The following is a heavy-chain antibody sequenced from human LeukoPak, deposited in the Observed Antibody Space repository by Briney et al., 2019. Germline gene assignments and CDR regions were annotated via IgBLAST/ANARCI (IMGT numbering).Heavy chain of an antibody. D-gene: IGHD1-26*01. CDR2: IYYSGST. Sequence: SETLSLTCTVSGGSISSSSYYWGWMRQPPGKELEWIGSIYYSGSTYYNPSLKSRVTISVDTSKNQFSLKLSSVTAADTAVYYCARLLRSYYSFDYWGQGTLVTVSS. J-gene: IGHJ4*02. V-gene: IGHV4-39*07. CDR1: GGSISSSSYY. CDR3: ARLLRSYYSFDY.